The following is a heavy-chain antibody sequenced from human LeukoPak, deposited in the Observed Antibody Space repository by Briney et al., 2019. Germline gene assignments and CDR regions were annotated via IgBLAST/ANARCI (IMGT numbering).Heavy chain of an antibody. D-gene: IGHD3-10*01. Sequence: QPGGSLRLSCAASGFTFSTYAMRWVRQAPGKGLEWVSSISGSDGSTYYADSVKGRFTISRDNSKNTLYLQMNSLRAEDTAVHYCAKGESHPKYYFDYWGQGTLVTVSS. J-gene: IGHJ4*02. V-gene: IGHV3-23*01. CDR2: ISGSDGST. CDR1: GFTFSTYA. CDR3: AKGESHPKYYFDY.